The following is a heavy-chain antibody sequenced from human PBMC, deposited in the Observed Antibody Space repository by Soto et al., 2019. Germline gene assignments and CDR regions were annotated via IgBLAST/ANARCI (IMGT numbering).Heavy chain of an antibody. CDR3: VRDSSMSGWLDP. D-gene: IGHD6-13*01. J-gene: IGHJ5*02. CDR1: GCTFSTYW. Sequence: GGSLRLSCVASGCTFSTYWMTWVRQPPGKGLEWVAGIKQDGSDKQYVGSVKGRFTISRDNAKNSLDLQMNSLRVEDTAVYFWVRDSSMSGWLDPWGQGTLVIVAS. CDR2: IKQDGSDK. V-gene: IGHV3-7*04.